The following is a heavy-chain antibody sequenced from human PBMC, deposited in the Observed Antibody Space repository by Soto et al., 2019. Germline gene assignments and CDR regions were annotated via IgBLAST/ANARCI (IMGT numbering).Heavy chain of an antibody. D-gene: IGHD6-13*01. V-gene: IGHV3-23*01. CDR3: AKGPNRSIWYRSPVDY. CDR1: GFTFSSYA. CDR2: ISGSGGST. J-gene: IGHJ4*02. Sequence: EVQLLESGGGLVQPGGSLRLSCAASGFTFSSYAMSWVRQAPGKGLEWVSAISGSGGSTYYVDSVKGRFTISRDNSKNQLYLQMHRLRAEATAVSYCAKGPNRSIWYRSPVDYWGQGTLVTVSS.